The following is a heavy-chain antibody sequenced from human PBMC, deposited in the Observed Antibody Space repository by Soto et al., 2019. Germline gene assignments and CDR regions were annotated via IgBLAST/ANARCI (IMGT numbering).Heavy chain of an antibody. CDR3: ARGRKDYYYGMDV. CDR1: GGSFSGYY. Sequence: SETLSLTCAFYGGSFSGYYWSWIRQPPGKGLEWIGEINHSGSTNYNPSLKSRVTISVDTSKNQFSLKLSSVTAADTAVYYCARGRKDYYYGMDVWGQGTTVTVSS. V-gene: IGHV4-34*01. CDR2: INHSGST. J-gene: IGHJ6*02.